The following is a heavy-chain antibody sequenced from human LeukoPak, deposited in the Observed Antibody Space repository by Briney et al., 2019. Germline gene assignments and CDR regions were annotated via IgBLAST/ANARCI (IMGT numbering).Heavy chain of an antibody. CDR2: IKQDGSEK. CDR3: ALGVGSYYYDSSGYPFDY. D-gene: IGHD3-22*01. V-gene: IGHV3-7*01. J-gene: IGHJ4*02. CDR1: GFSFSRYW. Sequence: GGSLRLSCAASGFSFSRYWMSWVRQAPGQGLEWVANIKQDGSEKYYVDSVKGRFTISRDNAKNSLYLQMNSLRAEDTAVYYFALGVGSYYYDSSGYPFDYWGQGTLVTVSS.